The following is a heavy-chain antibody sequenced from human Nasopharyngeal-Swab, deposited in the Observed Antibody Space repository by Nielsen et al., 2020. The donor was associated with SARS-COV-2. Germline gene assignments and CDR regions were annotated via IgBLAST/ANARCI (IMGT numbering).Heavy chain of an antibody. CDR3: ARVENSSGWYGYYDY. V-gene: IGHV4-34*01. CDR2: INHSGST. CDR1: GGSFSGYY. J-gene: IGHJ4*02. Sequence: SETLSLTCAVYGGSFSGYYWSWIRQPPGKGLKWIGEINHSGSTNYNPSLKSRVTISVDTSKNQFSLKLSSVTAADTAVYYCARVENSSGWYGYYDYWGQGTLVTVSS. D-gene: IGHD6-19*01.